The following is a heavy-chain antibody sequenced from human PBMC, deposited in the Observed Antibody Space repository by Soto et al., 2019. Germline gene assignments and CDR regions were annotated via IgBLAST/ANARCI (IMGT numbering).Heavy chain of an antibody. Sequence: QVQLVQSGAEVKKPGASVKVSCKASGYTFTGYYIHWVRQAPGQGLEWMGWINTNSGSTNYAQKFQGRVTMTRDTSISTAYMELSRLTSDDTAVYYCARTQTNDYWGQGTLVTVSS. CDR3: ARTQTNDY. CDR1: GYTFTGYY. CDR2: INTNSGST. V-gene: IGHV1-2*02. J-gene: IGHJ4*02.